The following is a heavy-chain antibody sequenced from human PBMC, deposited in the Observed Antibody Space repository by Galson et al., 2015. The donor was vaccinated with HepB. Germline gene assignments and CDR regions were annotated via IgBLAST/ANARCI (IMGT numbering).Heavy chain of an antibody. CDR1: GGSISSDDSY. J-gene: IGHJ6*02. V-gene: IGHV4-31*03. CDR3: ARVGKDNYHSIDV. Sequence: TLSLTCTVTGGSISSDDSYWTWIRQHPGRGLEWIGYTYYSGTTHDNPSLRSRVSMSVETSKNQFSLKLNSVTAADTAVYYCARVGKDNYHSIDVWGQGTTVTVS. D-gene: IGHD4-23*01. CDR2: TYYSGTT.